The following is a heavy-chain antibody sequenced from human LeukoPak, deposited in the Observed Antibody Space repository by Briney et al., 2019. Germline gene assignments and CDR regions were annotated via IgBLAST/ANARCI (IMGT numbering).Heavy chain of an antibody. D-gene: IGHD5-18*01. CDR1: GGPISSYY. Sequence: SETLSLTCTVSGGPISSYYWRWNRQPPGKGLEGIGYKDYSRTTNYNPSLRGRVIISTDTSKNQSSLQVSAVTAADTAVYYCARQQIYVDTGLVDYFDYWGQGTLVTVSS. V-gene: IGHV4-59*01. CDR3: ARQQIYVDTGLVDYFDY. J-gene: IGHJ4*02. CDR2: KDYSRTT.